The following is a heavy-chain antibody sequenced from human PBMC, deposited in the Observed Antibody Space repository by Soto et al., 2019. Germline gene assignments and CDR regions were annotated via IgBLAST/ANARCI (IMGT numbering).Heavy chain of an antibody. V-gene: IGHV1-2*02. J-gene: IGHJ4*02. CDR1: GYTFIGYY. Sequence: QVQLVQSGAEVKKPGASVKVSCKTSGYTFIGYYLNWVRQAPGQGLEWMGWVNPHTGGTHYAQKFDGRVTMTRATSTYTAYMELSGLKFDDTATDFCARVMAYEQQLVPFDYWGQGTLVTVSS. CDR3: ARVMAYEQQLVPFDY. CDR2: VNPHTGGT. D-gene: IGHD6-13*01.